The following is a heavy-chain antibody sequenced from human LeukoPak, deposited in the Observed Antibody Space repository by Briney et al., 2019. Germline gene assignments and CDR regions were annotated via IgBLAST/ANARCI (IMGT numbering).Heavy chain of an antibody. J-gene: IGHJ6*02. CDR2: MNPNSGNT. V-gene: IGHV1-8*02. CDR1: GYTFTSYD. CDR3: EREYSCSWTAYYYYVIDV. D-gene: IGHD6-13*01. Sequence: ASVKVSRTSSGYTFTSYDINWVRQATGQGLEWMGWMNPNSGNTGYAQKFEGRVTMTSNTSITTAYMELSSLSSEDTAVYYCEREYSCSWTAYYYYVIDVWGQGTTDTVSS.